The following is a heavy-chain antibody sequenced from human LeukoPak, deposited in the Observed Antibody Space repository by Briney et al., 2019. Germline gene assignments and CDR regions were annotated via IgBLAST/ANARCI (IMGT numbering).Heavy chain of an antibody. CDR2: ISYDGSNK. D-gene: IGHD3-10*01. CDR3: ARVPGSYYVDFDY. Sequence: GGSLRLSCAASGFTFSSYAMHWVRQAPGKGLEWVAVISYDGSNKYYADSVKGRFTISRDNSKNTLYLQMNSLRAEDTAVYYCARVPGSYYVDFDYWGQGTLVTVSS. J-gene: IGHJ4*02. V-gene: IGHV3-30-3*01. CDR1: GFTFSSYA.